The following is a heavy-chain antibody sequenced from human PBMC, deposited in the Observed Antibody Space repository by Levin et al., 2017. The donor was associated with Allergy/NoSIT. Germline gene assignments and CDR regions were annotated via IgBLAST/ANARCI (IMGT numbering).Heavy chain of an antibody. D-gene: IGHD6-13*01. Sequence: QTGGSLRLSSAAYGFSVSSYYMTWVRQAPGTGLEWVSVIYSGGGTYYADSVKGRFTISRDISTNTLYLQMNSPRGEDTAVYYCARGIAAAAPLNNDAFDIWGQGTMVTVSS. CDR1: GFSVSSYY. J-gene: IGHJ3*02. CDR2: IYSGGGT. V-gene: IGHV3-66*02. CDR3: ARGIAAAAPLNNDAFDI.